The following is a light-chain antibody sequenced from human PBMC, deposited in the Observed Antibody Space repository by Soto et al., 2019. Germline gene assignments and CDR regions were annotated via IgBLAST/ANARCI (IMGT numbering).Light chain of an antibody. CDR1: PTVGSY. CDR2: DTS. Sequence: IVLTQSPATLSLSPGERATLSFMASPTVGSYLAWFRQTPGQAPRLLIYDTSSRATGIPARFSGSGSGTDFTLTISSLEAEDFAVYYCQQRSDWPPTFGQGTKVDIK. J-gene: IGKJ1*01. CDR3: QQRSDWPPT. V-gene: IGKV3-11*01.